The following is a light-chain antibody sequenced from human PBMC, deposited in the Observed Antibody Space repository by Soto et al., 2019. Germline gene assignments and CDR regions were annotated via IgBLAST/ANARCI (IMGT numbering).Light chain of an antibody. J-gene: IGKJ1*01. Sequence: IQITQSPSSVSASVGDRVTITCRASQTISSWLAWYQQKPGKAPKLLIYKASSLESGVPSRFSGSGSGTEFTLTISSLQPDDFATYYCQQYNSYSGTFGQGTKVDIK. CDR1: QTISSW. CDR2: KAS. V-gene: IGKV1-5*03. CDR3: QQYNSYSGT.